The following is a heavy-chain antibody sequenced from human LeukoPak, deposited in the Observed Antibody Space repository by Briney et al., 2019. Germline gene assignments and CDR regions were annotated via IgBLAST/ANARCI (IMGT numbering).Heavy chain of an antibody. V-gene: IGHV3-74*01. CDR3: ARDTSYGMDV. J-gene: IGHJ6*02. CDR2: INSDGSST. D-gene: IGHD2/OR15-2a*01. CDR1: GFTFSPYW. Sequence: GGSLRLSCAASGFTFSPYWIHWGCQAPGKGLGWVSRINSDGSSTNYADSVKGRFTISRDNAKNTVYLQMNSLRAEDTAVYYCARDTSYGMDVWGQGTTVTVSS.